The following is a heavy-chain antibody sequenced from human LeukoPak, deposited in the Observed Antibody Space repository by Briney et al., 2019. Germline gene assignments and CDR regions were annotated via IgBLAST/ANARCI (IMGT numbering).Heavy chain of an antibody. J-gene: IGHJ4*02. V-gene: IGHV3-23*01. CDR2: INTSGGSP. CDR3: ARTNYGDRVA. CDR1: GFVFSRFA. D-gene: IGHD4-17*01. Sequence: GGSLRLSCAASGFVFSRFAMNWVRQAPGKGLEWVSVINTSGGSPKYADSVKGRFTVSRDNSKNTLYLEMNSLRAEDTAVYYCARTNYGDRVAWGQGTLVSVSS.